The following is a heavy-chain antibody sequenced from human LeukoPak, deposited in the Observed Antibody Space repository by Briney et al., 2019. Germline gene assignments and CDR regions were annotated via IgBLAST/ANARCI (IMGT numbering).Heavy chain of an antibody. CDR2: IYYSGST. Sequence: SETLSLTCTVSGGSISSSSYYWGWIRQPPGKGLEWIGSIYYSGSTYYNPSLRSRVTISVETSKNQFSLKLSSVTAADTAVYYCARAPGVMTAFDYWGQGALVTVSS. J-gene: IGHJ4*02. CDR3: ARAPGVMTAFDY. D-gene: IGHD2-21*02. CDR1: GGSISSSSYY. V-gene: IGHV4-39*07.